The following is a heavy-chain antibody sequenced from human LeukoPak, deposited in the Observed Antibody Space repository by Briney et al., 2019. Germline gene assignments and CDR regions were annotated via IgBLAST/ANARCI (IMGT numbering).Heavy chain of an antibody. J-gene: IGHJ5*02. CDR2: ISHDGNT. CDR3: ARRRDWNDVLDP. D-gene: IGHD1-1*01. V-gene: IGHV4-34*01. CDR1: GESFSDYY. Sequence: PSETLSLTCAVYGESFSDYYWSWICQPPEKGLEWIGQISHDGNTNYNPSLKSRVTLSTDTSKNQFSLRLTSVTTADTAIYYCARRRDWNDVLDPWSQGTPVTVSS.